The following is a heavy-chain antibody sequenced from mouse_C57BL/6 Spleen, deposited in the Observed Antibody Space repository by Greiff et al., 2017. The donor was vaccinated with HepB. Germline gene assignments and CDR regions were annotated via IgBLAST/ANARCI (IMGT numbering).Heavy chain of an antibody. CDR3: ARHGDYDEGFAY. V-gene: IGHV5-9*01. J-gene: IGHJ3*01. CDR1: GFTFSSYT. D-gene: IGHD2-4*01. Sequence: EVKLVESGGGLVKPGGSLKLSCAASGFTFSSYTMSWVRQTPEKRLEWVATISGGGGNTYYPDRVKGRFTISRDNAKNTLYLQRSSLRSEDTALYYCARHGDYDEGFAYWGQGTLVTVSA. CDR2: ISGGGGNT.